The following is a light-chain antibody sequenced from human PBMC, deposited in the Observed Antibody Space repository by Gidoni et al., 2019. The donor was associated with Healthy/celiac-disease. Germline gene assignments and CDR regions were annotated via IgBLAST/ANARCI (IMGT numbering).Light chain of an antibody. J-gene: IGKJ3*01. V-gene: IGKV3-11*01. Sequence: EIVSTPSPATLSLSPGERATLSRRASQSVSSYLAWYQQKPGQAPRLLIYDASNRATGIPARFSGSGSGTDFTLTISSLDPEDFAVYYCQQRSNWPLFTFGPGTKVDIK. CDR2: DAS. CDR3: QQRSNWPLFT. CDR1: QSVSSY.